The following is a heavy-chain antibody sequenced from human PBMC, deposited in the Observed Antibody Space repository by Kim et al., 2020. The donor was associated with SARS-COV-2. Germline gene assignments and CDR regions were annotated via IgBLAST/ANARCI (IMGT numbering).Heavy chain of an antibody. J-gene: IGHJ6*02. CDR3: AKESGSGSYYAWTYYYYGMDV. CDR1: GFTFSSYG. Sequence: GGSLRLSCAASGFTFSSYGMHWVRQAPGKGLEGVAVISYDGSNKYYADSVKGRFTISRDNSKNTLYLQMNSLRAEETAVYYCAKESGSGSYYAWTYYYYGMDVWGQGTTVTVSS. V-gene: IGHV3-30*18. D-gene: IGHD3-10*01. CDR2: ISYDGSNK.